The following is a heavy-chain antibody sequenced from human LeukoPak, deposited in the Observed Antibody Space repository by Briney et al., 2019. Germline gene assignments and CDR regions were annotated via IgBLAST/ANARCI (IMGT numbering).Heavy chain of an antibody. CDR3: VRGPSGYHNT. V-gene: IGHV3-23*01. J-gene: IGHJ4*02. Sequence: GGTLRLSCAASGFTFRTYGFSWVRQAPGKGLEWVSTVSSSGGSTYYADSVKGRFTISRDNSKNTLYLQMNSLRAEDTAVYYCVRGPSGYHNTGGQGTLVTVSS. D-gene: IGHD5-12*01. CDR1: GFTFRTYG. CDR2: VSSSGGST.